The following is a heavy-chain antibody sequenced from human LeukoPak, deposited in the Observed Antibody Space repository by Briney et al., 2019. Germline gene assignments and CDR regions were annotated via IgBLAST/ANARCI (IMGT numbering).Heavy chain of an antibody. J-gene: IGHJ4*02. V-gene: IGHV3-30*02. CDR3: AKVWDCSSTSCSFDY. Sequence: PGGSLRLSCAASGFTFSSYGMHWVRQAPGKGLEWVAFIRYDGSNKYYADSVKGRFTISRDNSKNTLYLQMNSPRAEDTAVYYCAKVWDCSSTSCSFDYWGQGTLVTVSS. CDR1: GFTFSSYG. CDR2: IRYDGSNK. D-gene: IGHD2-2*01.